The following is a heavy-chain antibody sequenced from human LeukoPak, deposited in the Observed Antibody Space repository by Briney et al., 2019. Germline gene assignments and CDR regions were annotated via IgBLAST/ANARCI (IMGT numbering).Heavy chain of an antibody. Sequence: SQTLPLTCTVSGGSISSGGYYWSWIRQPPGKGLEWIGYIYHSGSTYYNPSLKSRVTISVDRSKNQFSLKLSSVTAADTAVYYCARVQEGDCSSTSCPPGGWPNNWFDPWGQGTLVTVSS. CDR1: GGSISSGGYY. J-gene: IGHJ5*02. CDR2: IYHSGST. D-gene: IGHD2-2*01. V-gene: IGHV4-30-2*01. CDR3: ARVQEGDCSSTSCPPGGWPNNWFDP.